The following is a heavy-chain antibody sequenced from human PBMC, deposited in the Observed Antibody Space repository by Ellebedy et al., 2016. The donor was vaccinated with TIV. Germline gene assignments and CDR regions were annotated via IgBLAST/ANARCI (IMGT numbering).Heavy chain of an antibody. CDR3: AKDLEWELLLYDAFDI. J-gene: IGHJ3*02. CDR1: GFTVSSSY. D-gene: IGHD1-26*01. Sequence: GESLKISCAASGFTVSSSYMNWVRQAPGKGLEWVSGISAGGNTYYADSVKGRFTISRNDSKNTLYLQMNSLRAEDTANYYCAKDLEWELLLYDAFDIWGQGTMVTASS. V-gene: IGHV3-53*01. CDR2: ISAGGNT.